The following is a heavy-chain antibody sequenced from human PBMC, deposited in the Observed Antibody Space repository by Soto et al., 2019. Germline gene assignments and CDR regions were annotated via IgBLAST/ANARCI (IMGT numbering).Heavy chain of an antibody. CDR1: GGSISSYY. CDR3: ARVKGAAGGGPGDYYYRDV. V-gene: IGHV4-59*08. D-gene: IGHD3-16*01. J-gene: IGHJ6*03. Sequence: ETLSLTCTVSGGSISSYYWSWIRQPPGKGLEWIGYIYYSGSTNYNPSLKSRVTISVDTSKNQFSLKLSSVTAADTAVYYCARVKGAAGGGPGDYYYRDVGGKGTTVTVSS. CDR2: IYYSGST.